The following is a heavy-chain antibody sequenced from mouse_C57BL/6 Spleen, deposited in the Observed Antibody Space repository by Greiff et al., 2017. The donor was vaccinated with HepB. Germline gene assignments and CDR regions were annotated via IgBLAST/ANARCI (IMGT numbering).Heavy chain of an antibody. CDR1: GYTFTSYG. Sequence: VKLQESGAELARPGASVKLSCKASGYTFTSYGISWVKQRTGQGLEWIGEIYPRSGNTYYNEKFKGKATLTADKSSSTAYMGLRSLTSEDSAVDVCARGDRSESDGTWLAYWGQGTLVTVSA. CDR2: IYPRSGNT. V-gene: IGHV1-81*01. J-gene: IGHJ3*01. D-gene: IGHD2-3*01. CDR3: ARGDRSESDGTWLAY.